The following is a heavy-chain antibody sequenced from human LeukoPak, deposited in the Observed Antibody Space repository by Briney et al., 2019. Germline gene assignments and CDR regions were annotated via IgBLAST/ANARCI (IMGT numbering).Heavy chain of an antibody. Sequence: ASVKVSCKASSYPFTRYGISWVRQAPGQGLEWMGWISGSNGNTNYAQKFLGRVTMTADTSTSTAYMELRSLTSDDTAMYYCAGSGRGTYYYFDLWGQGTLVTVSS. CDR3: AGSGRGTYYYFDL. D-gene: IGHD5-12*01. J-gene: IGHJ4*02. CDR1: SYPFTRYG. CDR2: ISGSNGNT. V-gene: IGHV1-18*01.